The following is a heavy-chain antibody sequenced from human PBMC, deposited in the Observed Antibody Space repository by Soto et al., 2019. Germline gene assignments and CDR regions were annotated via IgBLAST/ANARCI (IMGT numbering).Heavy chain of an antibody. CDR1: GGTFSSYA. V-gene: IGHV1-69*13. CDR2: IIPIFGTA. Sequence: GASVKVSCKASGGTFSSYAISWVRQAPGQGLEWMGGIIPIFGTANYAQKFQGRVTITADESTSTAYMELSSLRSEDTAVYYCAARPIQREWLLIDYYYYGMDVWGQGTTVTVSS. CDR3: AARPIQREWLLIDYYYYGMDV. D-gene: IGHD3-3*01. J-gene: IGHJ6*02.